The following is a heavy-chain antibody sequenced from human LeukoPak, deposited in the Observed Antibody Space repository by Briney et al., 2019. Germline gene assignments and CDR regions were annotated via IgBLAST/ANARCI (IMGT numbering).Heavy chain of an antibody. CDR1: GGSISSYY. J-gene: IGHJ6*02. Sequence: SETLSLTCTVSGGSISSYYWCWIRQPPGKGLEWIGYIYYSGSTNYNPSLKSRVTISVDTSKNQFSLKLSSVTAADTAVYYCARDRTTHYYYYGMDVWGQGTTVTVSS. D-gene: IGHD1-14*01. CDR2: IYYSGST. CDR3: ARDRTTHYYYYGMDV. V-gene: IGHV4-59*01.